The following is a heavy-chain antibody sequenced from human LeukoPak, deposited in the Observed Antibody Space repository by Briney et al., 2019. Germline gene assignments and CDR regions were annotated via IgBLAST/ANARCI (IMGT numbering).Heavy chain of an antibody. V-gene: IGHV1-18*01. J-gene: IGHJ5*02. CDR2: ISAYNGNT. CDR1: GYTFTSYG. Sequence: GASVKVSCKASGYTFTSYGISWVRQAPGQGLEWMGWISAYNGNTNYAQKLQGRVTMTTDTSTSTAYMELRSLRSDDTAAYYCARDLLSGYDYGGNWFAPWGQGPLVTVSS. D-gene: IGHD5-12*01. CDR3: ARDLLSGYDYGGNWFAP.